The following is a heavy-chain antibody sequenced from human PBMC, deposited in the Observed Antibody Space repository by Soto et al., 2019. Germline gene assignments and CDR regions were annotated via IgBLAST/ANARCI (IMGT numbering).Heavy chain of an antibody. J-gene: IGHJ4*02. CDR1: GFTFSNYA. CDR3: AKDAGNGWYEPFDY. V-gene: IGHV3-23*01. D-gene: IGHD6-19*01. Sequence: GGSLRLSCAASGFTFSNYAMNWVRQAPGKGLEWVSVISDSGGSTYYADSVKGRFTTSRDNSKSTLYLQMNSLRAEDTALYYCAKDAGNGWYEPFDYWGQGTLVTVSS. CDR2: ISDSGGST.